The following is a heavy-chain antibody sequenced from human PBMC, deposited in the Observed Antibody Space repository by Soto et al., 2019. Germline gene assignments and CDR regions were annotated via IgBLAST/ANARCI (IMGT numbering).Heavy chain of an antibody. CDR2: ISGSGGST. J-gene: IGHJ6*03. D-gene: IGHD3-10*01. V-gene: IGHV3-23*01. CDR1: GITFSSYA. Sequence: EVQLLESGGGLVQPGGSLRLSCAASGITFSSYAMSWVRQAPGKGLEWVSAISGSGGSTYYADSVKGRFTISRDNSKNTRYMQMNSMRAEDPDIYYCARGSRYYYGSGSPNYYYYYYMDVWGKGTTVTVSS. CDR3: ARGSRYYYGSGSPNYYYYYYMDV.